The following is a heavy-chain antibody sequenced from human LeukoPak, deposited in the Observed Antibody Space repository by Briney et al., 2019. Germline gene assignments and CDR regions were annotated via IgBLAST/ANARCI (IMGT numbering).Heavy chain of an antibody. D-gene: IGHD1-26*01. CDR1: GFTFSRYS. CDR2: LSSISHYI. V-gene: IGHV3-21*06. Sequence: GGSLRLSCAASGFTFSRYSMNWVRQAPGKGLEWVSTLSSISHYIYYADSVEGRFTVSRDNANNLLYLQMNSLGAEDTAVYYCSGDVGRGPPEAFDIWGQGTMVTVSS. CDR3: SGDVGRGPPEAFDI. J-gene: IGHJ3*02.